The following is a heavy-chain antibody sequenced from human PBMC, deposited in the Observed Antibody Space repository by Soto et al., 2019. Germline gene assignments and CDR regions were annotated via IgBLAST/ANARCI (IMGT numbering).Heavy chain of an antibody. Sequence: QVQLVESGGGVVQPGRSLRLSCAASGFTFSSYGMHWVRQAPGKGLEWGAVISYDGSNKYYADSVKGRFTISRDNSKNTLYLQMNSLRAEDTAVYYCAKDFGYCSSTSCYYFDYWGQGTLVTVSS. D-gene: IGHD2-2*03. J-gene: IGHJ4*02. CDR2: ISYDGSNK. CDR1: GFTFSSYG. CDR3: AKDFGYCSSTSCYYFDY. V-gene: IGHV3-30*18.